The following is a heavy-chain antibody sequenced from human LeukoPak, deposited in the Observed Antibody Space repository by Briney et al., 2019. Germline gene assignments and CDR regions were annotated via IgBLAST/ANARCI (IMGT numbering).Heavy chain of an antibody. J-gene: IGHJ4*02. Sequence: GESLRISCQASGYTFTRNWISWVRQIPGKGLEWMGTIDPTDSYVNYCPSFEGHVTISTDRSINTVYLHWGSLRASDTAMYYCARHVSGYYGSGTNDFWGQGTLVTVAS. CDR1: GYTFTRNW. V-gene: IGHV5-10-1*01. CDR2: IDPTDSYV. D-gene: IGHD3-10*01. CDR3: ARHVSGYYGSGTNDF.